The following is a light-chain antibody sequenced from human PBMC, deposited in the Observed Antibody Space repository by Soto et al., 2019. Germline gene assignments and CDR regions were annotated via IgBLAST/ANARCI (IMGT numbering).Light chain of an antibody. Sequence: QSVLTQPPSASGSPGQLVTISCTGTSSDVGSYNYVSWYQQHPGKAPKLMIYEVSKRPSGVPDRFSGSKSGNTASLTVSGLQAEDEADYYCSSYAGSNNYVFGTGTKGTVL. CDR1: SSDVGSYNY. J-gene: IGLJ1*01. CDR3: SSYAGSNNYV. V-gene: IGLV2-8*01. CDR2: EVS.